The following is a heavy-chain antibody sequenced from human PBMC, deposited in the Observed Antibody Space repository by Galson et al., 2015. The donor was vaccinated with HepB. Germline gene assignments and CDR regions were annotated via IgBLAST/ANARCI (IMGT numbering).Heavy chain of an antibody. CDR1: GFIFNSYA. D-gene: IGHD2-15*01. CDR3: AKVGYSGSSWNSDYYGMDV. V-gene: IGHV3-30*18. CDR2: ISYEGSNN. Sequence: SLRLSCAASGFIFNSYAMHWVRPAPGKGLEWVALISYEGSNNYYADSVAGRSTISRDNSKNTVYLQMNSLRGEDTAVYYCAKVGYSGSSWNSDYYGMDVWGQGTTVTVSS. J-gene: IGHJ6*02.